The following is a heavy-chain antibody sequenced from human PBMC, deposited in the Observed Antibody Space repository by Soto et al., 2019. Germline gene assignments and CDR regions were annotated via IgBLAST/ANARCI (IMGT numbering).Heavy chain of an antibody. V-gene: IGHV1-8*01. CDR3: ASMVTSNPYLAY. CDR1: GYTYNSYA. Sequence: ASVKVSCKDSGYTYNSYAINCGRQAPAQGLEWVGWINPNSGNTVYAQKFQGRVTMTRKTSICTAYIHLSSLRAEDTSVYCCASMVTSNPYLAYWTQGTFVAVAS. D-gene: IGHD2-21*02. CDR2: INPNSGNT. J-gene: IGHJ4*02.